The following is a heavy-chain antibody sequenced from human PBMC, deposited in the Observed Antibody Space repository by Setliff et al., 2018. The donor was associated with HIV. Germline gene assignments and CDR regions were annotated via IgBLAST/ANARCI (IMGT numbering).Heavy chain of an antibody. CDR1: GGSISSTNW. J-gene: IGHJ4*02. V-gene: IGHV4-4*02. Sequence: SLTCAVSGGSISSTNWWSWVRQPPGKGLEWIGEIFHSGSTNYNPSLKSRVTISVDKSKNQFSLKLNSVTAADTAVYYCARDSRYCSGGSCYGYFDFWGQGTQVTVSS. CDR3: ARDSRYCSGGSCYGYFDF. D-gene: IGHD2-15*01. CDR2: IFHSGST.